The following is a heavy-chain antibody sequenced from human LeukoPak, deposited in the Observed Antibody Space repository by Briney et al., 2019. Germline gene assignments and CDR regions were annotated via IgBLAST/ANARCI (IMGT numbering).Heavy chain of an antibody. J-gene: IGHJ4*02. V-gene: IGHV4-59*01. D-gene: IGHD3-22*01. CDR2: IYYSGST. CDR3: ARGGVTYYYDRSGYYDFDY. Sequence: PSETLSLTCTVSGGSITSYYWSWIRQPPGKGLEWIGYIYYSGSTNYNPSLKSRVTISVDTSKNQFSLKLSSVTAADTAVYYCARGGVTYYYDRSGYYDFDYWGQGTLVTVSS. CDR1: GGSITSYY.